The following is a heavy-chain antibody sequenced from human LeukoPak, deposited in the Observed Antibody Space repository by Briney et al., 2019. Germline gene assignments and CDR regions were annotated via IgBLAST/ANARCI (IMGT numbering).Heavy chain of an antibody. CDR3: TRTSVEASGLKYYFDY. D-gene: IGHD6-25*01. CDR1: GFTFGDYA. Sequence: GGSLRLSCTASGFTFGDYAMSWFRQAPGKGLEWVGFIRSKAYGGTTEYAASVKGRFTISRDDSKSIAYLQMNSLKTEDTAVYYCTRTSVEASGLKYYFDYWGQGTLVTVSS. J-gene: IGHJ4*02. V-gene: IGHV3-49*03. CDR2: IRSKAYGGTT.